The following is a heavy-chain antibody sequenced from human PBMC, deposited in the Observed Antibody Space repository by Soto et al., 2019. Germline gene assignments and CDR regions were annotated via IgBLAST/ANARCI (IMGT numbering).Heavy chain of an antibody. CDR3: ARDIAAAAGGNGMDV. D-gene: IGHD6-13*01. Sequence: QVQLQESGPGLVKPSGTLSLTCAVSGGSISSSNWWSWVRQPPGKGLEWIGEIYHSGSTNYNPSLKSRVIISVDKCKNKCALQLSSVTAADTAVYYCARDIAAAAGGNGMDVWGQGTTVTVSS. J-gene: IGHJ6*02. CDR1: GGSISSSNW. V-gene: IGHV4-4*02. CDR2: IYHSGST.